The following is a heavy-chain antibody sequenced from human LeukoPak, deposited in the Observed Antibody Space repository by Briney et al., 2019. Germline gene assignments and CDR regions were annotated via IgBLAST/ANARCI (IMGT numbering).Heavy chain of an antibody. CDR2: ISGSGGRT. V-gene: IGHV3-23*01. Sequence: GGSLRLSCAASGFTFSSYAMSWVRQAPGKGLEWVSAISGSGGRTYYADSVKGRFTISRDNSKNTVYLQMNSLRVGDTALYYCAKPMGLGMPCDSWGQGTLVTVSS. CDR3: AKPMGLGMPCDS. D-gene: IGHD7-27*01. J-gene: IGHJ4*02. CDR1: GFTFSSYA.